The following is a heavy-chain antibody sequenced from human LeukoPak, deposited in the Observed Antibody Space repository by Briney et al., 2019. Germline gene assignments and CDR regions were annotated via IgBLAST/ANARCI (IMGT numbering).Heavy chain of an antibody. D-gene: IGHD3-10*01. CDR3: ARVAFYYDSGSYFDH. CDR2: ITHSGST. CDR1: GGSFSGFY. Sequence: SETLSLTCAVYGGSFSGFYWSWIRQPPGKGLEWIGEITHSGSTNYNPSLKSRVTISVDTSKTQFSLKLSSVTAADTAVYYCARVAFYYDSGSYFDHWGQGALVSVSS. V-gene: IGHV4-34*01. J-gene: IGHJ4*02.